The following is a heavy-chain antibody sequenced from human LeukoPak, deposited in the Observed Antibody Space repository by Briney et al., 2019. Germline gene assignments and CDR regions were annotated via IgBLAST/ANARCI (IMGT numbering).Heavy chain of an antibody. CDR2: IYYSGST. CDR3: ARDGYSGLIYFDY. J-gene: IGHJ4*02. CDR1: GGSISSYY. D-gene: IGHD5-18*01. Sequence: TLSLTCTVSGGSISSYYWSWIRQPPGKGLEWIGYIYYSGSTNYNPSLKSRVTISVDTSKNQFSLKLSSVAAADTAVYYCARDGYSGLIYFDYWGQGTLVTVSS. V-gene: IGHV4-59*01.